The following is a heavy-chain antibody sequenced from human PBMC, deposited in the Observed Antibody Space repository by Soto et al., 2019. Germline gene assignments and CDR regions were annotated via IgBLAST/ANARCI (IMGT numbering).Heavy chain of an antibody. J-gene: IGHJ2*01. Sequence: QVQLVESGGGVVQPGKSLRLSCAASGIAFSGCGMFWVRQTPSKGMEWVAAISSDGSQKYYADSVKGPFTISRDNSKDTLYVQMNGLTTEDTAVYYCAKNIVRGHWYFDLWGRGTLVTVSS. D-gene: IGHD3-10*01. CDR2: ISSDGSQK. CDR3: AKNIVRGHWYFDL. CDR1: GIAFSGCG. V-gene: IGHV3-30*18.